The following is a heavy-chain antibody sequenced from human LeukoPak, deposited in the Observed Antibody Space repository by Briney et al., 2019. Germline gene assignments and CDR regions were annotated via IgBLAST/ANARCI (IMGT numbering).Heavy chain of an antibody. Sequence: PGGSLRLSCAASGFTFSSSAMSWVRQVPGKGLEWVAVISYDGSNKYYADSVKGRFTISRDNSKNTLYLQMNSLRAEDTAVYYCARDTALTMIVVPDYWGQGTLVTVSS. CDR1: GFTFSSSA. D-gene: IGHD3-22*01. V-gene: IGHV3-30*04. CDR2: ISYDGSNK. J-gene: IGHJ4*02. CDR3: ARDTALTMIVVPDY.